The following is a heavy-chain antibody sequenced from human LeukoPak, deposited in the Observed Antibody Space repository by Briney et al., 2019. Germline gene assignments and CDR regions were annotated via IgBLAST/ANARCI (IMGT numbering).Heavy chain of an antibody. CDR1: GGSISSGGYS. Sequence: SETLSLTCAVSGGSISSGGYSWSWIRQPPGKGLEWIGYIYHSGSTYYNPSLKSRVTISVDTSKNQFSLKLSSVTAADTAVYYCARGLWVGAPGHDYWGQGTLVTVSS. CDR3: ARGLWVGAPGHDY. V-gene: IGHV4-30-2*01. J-gene: IGHJ4*02. D-gene: IGHD1-26*01. CDR2: IYHSGST.